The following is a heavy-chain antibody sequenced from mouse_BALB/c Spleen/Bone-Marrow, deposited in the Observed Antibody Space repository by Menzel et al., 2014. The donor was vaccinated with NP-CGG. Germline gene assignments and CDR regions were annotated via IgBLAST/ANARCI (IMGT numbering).Heavy chain of an antibody. D-gene: IGHD5-5*01. CDR2: ISSGGGST. CDR3: ARTTPYAMDY. CDR1: GFAFXSYD. Sequence: EVNVVESGGGLVKPGGSLKLSCAASGFAFXSYDMSWVRQTPEKRLEWVAYISSGGGSTYYPDTVKGRFTISRDNAKNTLYLQMSSLKSEDTAMYYCARTTPYAMDYWGQGTSVTVSS. J-gene: IGHJ4*01. V-gene: IGHV5-12-1*01.